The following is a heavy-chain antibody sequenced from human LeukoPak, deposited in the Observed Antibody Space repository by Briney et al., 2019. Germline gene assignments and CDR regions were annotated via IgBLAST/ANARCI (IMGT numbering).Heavy chain of an antibody. J-gene: IGHJ4*02. CDR2: ISGSGGST. CDR1: GFTFSNAW. CDR3: AKVRDIVVVPEPIDY. D-gene: IGHD2-2*01. V-gene: IGHV3-23*01. Sequence: GGSLRLSCAASGFTFSNAWMSWVRQAPGKGLEWVSAISGSGGSTYYADSVKGRFTISRDNSKNTLYLQMNSLRAEGTAVYYCAKVRDIVVVPEPIDYWGQGTLVTVSS.